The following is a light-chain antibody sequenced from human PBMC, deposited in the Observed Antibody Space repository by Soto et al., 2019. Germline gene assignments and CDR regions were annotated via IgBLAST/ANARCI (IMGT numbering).Light chain of an antibody. V-gene: IGKV3-15*01. CDR1: QSVSTN. CDR2: GTS. Sequence: EIVMTQSPATLSVSPGERVTLSCRASQSVSTNLAWYQQKPGQAPRLLIHGTSTRATGIPARFSGGGSGTEFTLTISSLQSEDFAVYYCQQNNDWPRTFGQGTKVEFK. J-gene: IGKJ1*01. CDR3: QQNNDWPRT.